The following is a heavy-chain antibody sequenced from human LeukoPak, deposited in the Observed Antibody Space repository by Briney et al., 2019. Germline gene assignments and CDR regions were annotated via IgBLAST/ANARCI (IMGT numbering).Heavy chain of an antibody. CDR1: GFPFGSYA. V-gene: IGHV3-9*01. Sequence: GGSLRLSCVASGFPFGSYAMHWVRQTPGKGLEWVAGIPCNSGSITYADSVRGRFTVSRDNAKNSVYLQMDSLKTADPDLYHCVRAARLDFSGPGTPVTVSP. CDR2: IPCNSGSI. J-gene: IGHJ5*01. CDR3: VRAARLDF. D-gene: IGHD6-13*01.